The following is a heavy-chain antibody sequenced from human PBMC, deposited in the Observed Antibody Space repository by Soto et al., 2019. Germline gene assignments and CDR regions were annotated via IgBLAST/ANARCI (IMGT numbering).Heavy chain of an antibody. Sequence: QVQVVESGGGVVQPGRSLRLCCAGSGFTFSRYGMHWIRQAPGKGLEWVAHITNDGNKKYYEDSVKGRFTISRDNSKNSLYLRTNSERPEGKVVYDRAKGRHSNSWNVISYFYDGVDVWGEGTKVNVSS. J-gene: IGHJ6*04. CDR1: GFTFSRYG. V-gene: IGHV3-30*05. CDR3: AKGRHSNSWNVISYFYDGVDV. CDR2: ITNDGNKK. D-gene: IGHD6-13*01.